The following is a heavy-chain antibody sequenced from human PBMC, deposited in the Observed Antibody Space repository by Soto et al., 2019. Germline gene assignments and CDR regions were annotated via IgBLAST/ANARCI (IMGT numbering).Heavy chain of an antibody. CDR1: GGSISSGTYY. Sequence: QVQLQESGPGLVKPSQTLSLTCTVSGGSISSGTYYWTWIRQRPGKGLEWVGFIYYSGRTYYNPCLKSRTTLSLDTSSNQFSLRLSSVTAADTAVYYCARDSDFCTGGSCYGNFDFWGQGTLVTVSS. D-gene: IGHD2-15*01. CDR2: IYYSGRT. J-gene: IGHJ4*02. CDR3: ARDSDFCTGGSCYGNFDF. V-gene: IGHV4-31*03.